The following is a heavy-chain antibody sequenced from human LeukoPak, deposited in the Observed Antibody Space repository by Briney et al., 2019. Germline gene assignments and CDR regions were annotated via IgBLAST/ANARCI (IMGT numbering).Heavy chain of an antibody. J-gene: IGHJ4*02. CDR2: ISYDGGNK. Sequence: GRSLRLSCAASGFTFSSYGMHWVRQAPGKGLEWVAVISYDGGNKYYADSVKGRFTISRDNSKNTLYLQMNSLRAEDTAVYYCAKDRDSSSWGYWGQGTLVTVSS. D-gene: IGHD6-13*01. CDR3: AKDRDSSSWGY. V-gene: IGHV3-30*18. CDR1: GFTFSSYG.